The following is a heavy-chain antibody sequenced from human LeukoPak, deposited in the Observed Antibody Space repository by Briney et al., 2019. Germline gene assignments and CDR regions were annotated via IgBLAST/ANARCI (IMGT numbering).Heavy chain of an antibody. CDR2: ISSSSSYI. D-gene: IGHD2-21*02. J-gene: IGHJ6*03. CDR3: ARDAVVTTQFYYYYYMDV. V-gene: IGHV3-21*01. CDR1: GFTFSSYI. Sequence: PGGSLRLSCAASGFTFSSYIMNWVRQAPRKGLEWVSSISSSSSYIYYADSVKGRFTISRDNAKNSLYLQMNSLRAEDTAVYYCARDAVVTTQFYYYYYMDVWGKGTTVTVSS.